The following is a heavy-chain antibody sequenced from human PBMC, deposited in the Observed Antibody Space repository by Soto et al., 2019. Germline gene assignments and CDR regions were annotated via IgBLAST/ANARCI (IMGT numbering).Heavy chain of an antibody. J-gene: IGHJ4*02. Sequence: QVQLQESGPGLVKPSETLSLTCTVSGGSISSYYWSWIRQPPGKGLEWIGYTYYSGSTNYNPSLKSRVTISVDTSKNQFSLKLSSVTAADTVVYYCARGGWRLIDYWGQGTLVTVSS. CDR3: ARGGWRLIDY. D-gene: IGHD2-21*02. V-gene: IGHV4-59*08. CDR2: TYYSGST. CDR1: GGSISSYY.